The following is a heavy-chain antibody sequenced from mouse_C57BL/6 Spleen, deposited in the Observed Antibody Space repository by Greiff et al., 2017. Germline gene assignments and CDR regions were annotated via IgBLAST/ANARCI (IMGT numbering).Heavy chain of an antibody. CDR1: GYTFTSYW. Sequence: VQLKQPGAELVKPGASVKLSCKASGYTFTSYWMQWVKQRPGQGLEWIGEIDPSDSYTNYNQKFKGKATLTVDTSSSTAYMQLSSLTSEDSAVYYCARGVTTVVEGAMDYWGQGTSVTVSS. CDR3: ARGVTTVVEGAMDY. J-gene: IGHJ4*01. CDR2: IDPSDSYT. V-gene: IGHV1-50*01. D-gene: IGHD1-1*01.